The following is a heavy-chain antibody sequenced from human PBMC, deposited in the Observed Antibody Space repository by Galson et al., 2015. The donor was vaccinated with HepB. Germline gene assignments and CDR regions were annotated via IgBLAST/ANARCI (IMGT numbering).Heavy chain of an antibody. CDR1: GFTFSNYG. J-gene: IGHJ4*02. D-gene: IGHD3-3*01. CDR2: LTGSSDIT. V-gene: IGHV3-23*01. CDR3: ARTTWRDKNWPIFGS. Sequence: SLRLSCAASGFTFSNYGMHWVRQAPGKGLEWVSSLTGSSDITNIADSAKGRFSISRDNSKNTLYLQMNSLTVEDTAFYYCARTTWRDKNWPIFGSWGQGTLVTVSS.